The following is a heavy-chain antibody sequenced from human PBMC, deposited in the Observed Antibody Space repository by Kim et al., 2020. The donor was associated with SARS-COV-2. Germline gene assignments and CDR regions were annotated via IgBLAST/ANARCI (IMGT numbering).Heavy chain of an antibody. V-gene: IGHV3-66*01. CDR1: GFTVSSNY. J-gene: IGHJ6*02. CDR3: ARGGSVAFYYYYGMDV. D-gene: IGHD6-19*01. CDR2: IYSGGST. Sequence: GGSLRLSCAASGFTVSSNYMSWVRQAPGKGLEWVSVIYSGGSTYYADSVKGRFTISRDNSKNTLYLQMNSLRAEDTAVYYCARGGSVAFYYYYGMDVWGQGTTVTVSS.